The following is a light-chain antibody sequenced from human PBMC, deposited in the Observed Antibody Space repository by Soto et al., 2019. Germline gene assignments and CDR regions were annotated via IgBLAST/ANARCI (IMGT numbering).Light chain of an antibody. CDR3: TSYAGSNILV. CDR1: SRDIGFFNY. CDR2: DVS. Sequence: QSALTQPASVSGSPGQSITISCTGTSRDIGFFNYVSWYQHHPGKAPKLMIYDVSKRPSGVPDRFSGSKSGNTASLTVSGLQAEDEAHYYCTSYAGSNILVFGGGTKLTVL. J-gene: IGLJ3*02. V-gene: IGLV2-8*01.